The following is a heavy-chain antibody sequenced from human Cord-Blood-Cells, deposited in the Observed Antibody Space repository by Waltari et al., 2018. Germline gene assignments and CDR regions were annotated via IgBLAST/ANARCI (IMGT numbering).Heavy chain of an antibody. CDR2: ISWNSGSI. CDR3: AKRYDFWSGLGD. CDR1: GFTFDDSA. V-gene: IGHV3-9*01. Sequence: EVPLVESGGGLVQPGRSLSPSCAASGFTFDDSAMPWVRQAPGEGLEWVSGISWNSGSIGYADSVKGRFTISRDNAKNSLYLQMNSLRAEDTALYYCAKRYDFWSGLGDWGQGTLVTVSS. D-gene: IGHD3-3*01. J-gene: IGHJ4*02.